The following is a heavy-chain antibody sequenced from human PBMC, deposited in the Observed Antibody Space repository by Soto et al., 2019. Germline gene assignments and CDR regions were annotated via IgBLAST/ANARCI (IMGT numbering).Heavy chain of an antibody. V-gene: IGHV4-39*01. CDR3: ASKGVAGTYYYYGMDV. J-gene: IGHJ6*02. CDR1: GGSISSSSYY. Sequence: SETLSLTCTVSGGSISSSSYYWGWIRQPPGKGLEWIGSIYYSGSTYYNPSLKSRVTISVDTSKNQFSLKLSSVTAADTAVYYCASKGVAGTYYYYGMDVWGQGTTVT. D-gene: IGHD6-19*01. CDR2: IYYSGST.